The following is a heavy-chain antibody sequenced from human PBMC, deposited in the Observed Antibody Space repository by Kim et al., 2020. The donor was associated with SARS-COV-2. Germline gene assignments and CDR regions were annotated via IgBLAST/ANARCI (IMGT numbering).Heavy chain of an antibody. Sequence: SETLSLTCTVSGGSISSSSYYWGWIRQPPGKGLEWIGSIYYSGSTYYNPSLKSRVTISVDTSKNQFSLKLSSVTAADTAVYYCARDVRGGGLHPWGQGT. CDR2: IYYSGST. V-gene: IGHV4-39*07. J-gene: IGHJ5*02. CDR3: ARDVRGGGLHP. D-gene: IGHD3-16*01. CDR1: GGSISSSSYY.